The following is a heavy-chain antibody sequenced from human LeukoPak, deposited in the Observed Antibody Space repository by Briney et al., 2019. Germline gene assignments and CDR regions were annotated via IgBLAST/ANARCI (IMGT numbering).Heavy chain of an antibody. Sequence: SEALSLTCTVSGGSISSYYWSWIRQPPGKGLEWIGYIYYSGSTNYNPSLKSRVTISVDTSKNQFSLKLSSVTAADTAVYYCARQQLVRHYYRKTNNWFDPWGQGTLVTVSS. CDR2: IYYSGST. J-gene: IGHJ5*02. CDR3: ARQQLVRHYYRKTNNWFDP. D-gene: IGHD6-13*01. CDR1: GGSISSYY. V-gene: IGHV4-59*12.